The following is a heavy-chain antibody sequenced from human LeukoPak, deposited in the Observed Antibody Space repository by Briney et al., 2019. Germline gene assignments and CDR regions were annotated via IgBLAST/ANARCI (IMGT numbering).Heavy chain of an antibody. Sequence: SETLSLTCTVSGASISTYYWSWIRQPAGKGLEWIGRIYSSGSANYNPSLKSRITMSVDTSKNQFSLKVSSVTAADTAVYYCAREGPSGYNYGLYYFGYWGQGTLVTVSP. CDR3: AREGPSGYNYGLYYFGY. V-gene: IGHV4-4*07. J-gene: IGHJ4*02. CDR1: GASISTYY. D-gene: IGHD5-18*01. CDR2: IYSSGSA.